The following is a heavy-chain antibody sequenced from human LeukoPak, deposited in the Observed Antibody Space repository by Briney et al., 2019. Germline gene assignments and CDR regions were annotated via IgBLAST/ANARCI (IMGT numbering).Heavy chain of an antibody. Sequence: GESLKISFKGSGYSFTSYWIGWVRPMPGKGLEWMGIIYPGDSDTRYSPSFQGQVTISADKSISTAYLQWSSLKASDTAMYYCAMPTMVRGVRGAFDIWGQGTMVTVSS. V-gene: IGHV5-51*01. CDR3: AMPTMVRGVRGAFDI. J-gene: IGHJ3*02. CDR2: IYPGDSDT. D-gene: IGHD3-10*01. CDR1: GYSFTSYW.